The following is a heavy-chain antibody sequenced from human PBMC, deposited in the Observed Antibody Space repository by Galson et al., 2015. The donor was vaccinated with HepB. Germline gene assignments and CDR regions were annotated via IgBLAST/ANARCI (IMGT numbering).Heavy chain of an antibody. Sequence: SLRLSCAASGFTFSSYAMSWVRQAPGKGLEWVSTISGSGGSTYYADSVKGRFTIARDNSKNTRYLQMNSLRGEDTAVYYCSARIGPHYYDSSGYYYWGQRTLVTASS. CDR1: GFTFSSYA. D-gene: IGHD3-22*01. CDR2: ISGSGGST. V-gene: IGHV3-23*01. CDR3: SARIGPHYYDSSGYYY. J-gene: IGHJ4*02.